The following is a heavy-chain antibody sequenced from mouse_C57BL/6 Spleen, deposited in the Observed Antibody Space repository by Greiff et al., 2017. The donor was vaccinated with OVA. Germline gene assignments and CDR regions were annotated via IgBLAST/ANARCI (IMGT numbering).Heavy chain of an antibody. CDR3: AREGTTVVPYWYFDV. CDR2: ISYDGSN. CDR1: GYSITSGYY. Sequence: EVQLVESGPGLVKPSQSLSLTCSVTGYSITSGYYWNWIRQFPGNKLEWMGYISYDGSNNYNPSLKNRISITRDTSKNQFFLKLNSVTTEDTATYYCAREGTTVVPYWYFDVWGTGTTVTVSS. D-gene: IGHD1-1*01. J-gene: IGHJ1*03. V-gene: IGHV3-6*01.